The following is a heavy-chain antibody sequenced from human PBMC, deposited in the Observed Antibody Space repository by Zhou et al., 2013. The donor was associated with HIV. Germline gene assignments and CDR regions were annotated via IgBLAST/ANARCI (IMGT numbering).Heavy chain of an antibody. D-gene: IGHD4-17*01. CDR3: VRVPTVWYNSYYFDY. V-gene: IGHV1-8*01. J-gene: IGHJ4*02. CDR1: GYTFTNYD. CDR2: MNPNNGNT. Sequence: QVQLVQSGAEVKKPGASVKVSCKTSGYTFTNYDINWVRQATGRGLEWVGWMNPNNGNTGYAPKFQGRVTITRDTSISTAYMELNSLRSEDTAVYYCVRVPTVWYNSYYFDYWGQGTLVTVSS.